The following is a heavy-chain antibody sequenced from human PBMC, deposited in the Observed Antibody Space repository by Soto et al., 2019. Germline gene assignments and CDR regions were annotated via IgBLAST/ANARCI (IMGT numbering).Heavy chain of an antibody. CDR1: GFAFSSYW. J-gene: IGHJ4*02. D-gene: IGHD4-17*01. CDR2: IQQDGSEK. V-gene: IGHV3-7*01. CDR3: ARDLDYFDLSLDS. Sequence: EVQLVESGGGLVQPMGSLRLSCAASGFAFSSYWMTWVRQAPGKGLEWVANIQQDGSEKNYVDSVKGRFTISRDNAKNSLYLQMNSLRAEDTAVYYCARDLDYFDLSLDSWGQGTLVTVSS.